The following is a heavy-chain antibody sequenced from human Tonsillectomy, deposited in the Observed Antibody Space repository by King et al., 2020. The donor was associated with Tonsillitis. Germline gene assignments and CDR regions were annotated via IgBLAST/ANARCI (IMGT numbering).Heavy chain of an antibody. CDR3: ARHGAGDYGSSPAAFDI. D-gene: IGHD3-22*01. V-gene: IGHV4-39*01. CDR2: IYYSGST. CDR1: GGSISSSNYY. Sequence: MQLQESGPGLVKPSETLSLTCTVSGGSISSSNYYWGWIRQPPGKGLEWIGSIYYSGSTYYNPSLKSRVTISVDTSKNQFSLKLSSVTAADTAVYYCARHGAGDYGSSPAAFDIWGQGTMVTVSS. J-gene: IGHJ3*02.